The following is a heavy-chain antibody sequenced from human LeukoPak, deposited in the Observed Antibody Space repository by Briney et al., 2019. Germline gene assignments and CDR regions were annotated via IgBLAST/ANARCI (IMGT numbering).Heavy chain of an antibody. CDR2: IYPGDSGT. J-gene: IGHJ5*02. CDR3: ARLVVVAATCWFDP. V-gene: IGHV5-51*01. Sequence: HGESLKISCKGSGYSFTSYWIGWVRQMPGKGLEWMGIIYPGDSGTRYSPSFQGQVTISADKSISTAYLQWSSLKASDTAMYYCARLVVVAATCWFDPWGQGTLVTVSS. D-gene: IGHD2-15*01. CDR1: GYSFTSYW.